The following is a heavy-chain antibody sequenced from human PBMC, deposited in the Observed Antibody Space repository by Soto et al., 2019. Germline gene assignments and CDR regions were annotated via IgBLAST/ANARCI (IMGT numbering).Heavy chain of an antibody. J-gene: IGHJ4*02. V-gene: IGHV3-23*01. D-gene: IGHD3-16*01. CDR2: ISGSGCST. CDR3: ARDPYPYDNVPDY. CDR1: GFTFSSYA. Sequence: GGSLRLSCAASGFTFSSYAMSWVRQAPGKGLEWVSAISGSGCSTYYADSVKGRFTISRDNSKNTLYLQMNSLRAEDTAVYYCARDPYPYDNVPDYWGQGTLVTVSS.